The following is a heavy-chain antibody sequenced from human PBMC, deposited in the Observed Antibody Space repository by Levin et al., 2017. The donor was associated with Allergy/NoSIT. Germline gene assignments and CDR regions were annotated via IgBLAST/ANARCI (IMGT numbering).Heavy chain of an antibody. CDR2: IWYDGSNK. CDR1: GFTFSSYG. D-gene: IGHD6-19*01. CDR3: ARDWVAGKGAFDI. J-gene: IGHJ3*02. Sequence: GESLKISCAASGFTFSSYGMHWVRQAPGKGLEWVAVIWYDGSNKYYADSVKGRFTISRDNSKNTLYLQMNSLRAEDTAVYYCARDWVAGKGAFDIWGQGTMVTVSS. V-gene: IGHV3-33*01.